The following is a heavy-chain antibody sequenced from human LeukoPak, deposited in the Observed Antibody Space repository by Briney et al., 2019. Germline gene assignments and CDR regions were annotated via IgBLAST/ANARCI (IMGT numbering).Heavy chain of an antibody. D-gene: IGHD3-10*01. V-gene: IGHV3-23*01. CDR3: AKSLYGSGSYEYPPVAPADY. CDR2: ISGSGGST. CDR1: GFTFSSYG. J-gene: IGHJ4*02. Sequence: PGGSLRLSCAASGFTFSSYGMSWVRQAPGKGLEWVSAISGSGGSTYYADSVKGRFTISRQFQETLYLQMNSLRAEDTAVYYCAKSLYGSGSYEYPPVAPADYWGQGTLVTVSS.